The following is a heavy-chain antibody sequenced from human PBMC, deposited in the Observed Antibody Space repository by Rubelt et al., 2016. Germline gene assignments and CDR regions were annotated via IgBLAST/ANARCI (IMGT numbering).Heavy chain of an antibody. CDR1: GGSISSGGYY. J-gene: IGHJ4*02. V-gene: IGHV4-31*03. Sequence: QVQLQESGPGLVKPSQTLSLTCTVSGGSISSGGYYWSWIRQHPGKGLAWIGYIYYSGSTYYNPSLKRRVTISGDTAKNQFSLKLSSVTAADTAVYYCARDSGSRIFDYWGQGTLVTVSS. D-gene: IGHD2/OR15-2a*01. CDR3: ARDSGSRIFDY. CDR2: IYYSGST.